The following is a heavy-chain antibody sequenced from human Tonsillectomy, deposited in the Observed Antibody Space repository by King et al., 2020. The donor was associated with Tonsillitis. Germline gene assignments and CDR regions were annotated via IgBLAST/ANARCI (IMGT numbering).Heavy chain of an antibody. CDR3: ARGGIHPRWGSQWLVPHPFDY. D-gene: IGHD6-19*01. Sequence: VQLQQWGAGLLKPSETLSLTCAVYGGSFSGYYWSWIRQPPGKGLEWIGEINHSGSTNYNPSLKSRDTISVDTSKNQFSLKLSSVTAADTAVYYCARGGIHPRWGSQWLVPHPFDYWGQGTLVTVSS. CDR1: GGSFSGYY. V-gene: IGHV4-34*01. CDR2: INHSGST. J-gene: IGHJ4*02.